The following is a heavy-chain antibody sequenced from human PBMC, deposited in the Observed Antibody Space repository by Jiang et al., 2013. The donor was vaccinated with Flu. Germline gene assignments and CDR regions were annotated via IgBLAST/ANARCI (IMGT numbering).Heavy chain of an antibody. CDR3: TTTYYYDSSGYYY. D-gene: IGHD3-22*01. V-gene: IGHV3-15*01. CDR1: GFTFSNAW. CDR2: IKSKTDGGTT. Sequence: AASGFTFSNAWMSWVRQAPGKGLEWVGRIKSKTDGGTTDYAAPVKGRFTISRDDSKNTLYLQMNSLKTEDTAVYYCTTTYYYDSSGYYYWGQGTLVTVSS. J-gene: IGHJ4*02.